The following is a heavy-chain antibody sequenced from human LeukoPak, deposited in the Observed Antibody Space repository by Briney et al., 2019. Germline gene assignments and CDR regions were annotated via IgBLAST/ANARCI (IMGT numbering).Heavy chain of an antibody. Sequence: PGGSLRLSCTASGFTFGDYAMSWFRQAPGKGLEWVGFIRSKAYGGTTEYAASVKGRFTISRDDSKSIAYLQMNSLKTEDTAVYYCTRVGVPYYYDSSGYHHADYWGQGTLVTVSS. CDR2: IRSKAYGGTT. CDR3: TRVGVPYYYDSSGYHHADY. J-gene: IGHJ4*02. CDR1: GFTFGDYA. D-gene: IGHD3-22*01. V-gene: IGHV3-49*03.